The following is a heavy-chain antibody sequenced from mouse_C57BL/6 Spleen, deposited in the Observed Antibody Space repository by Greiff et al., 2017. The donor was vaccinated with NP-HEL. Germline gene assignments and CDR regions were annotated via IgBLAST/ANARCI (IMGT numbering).Heavy chain of an antibody. V-gene: IGHV1-26*01. Sequence: EVQLQQSGPELVKPGASVKISCKASGYTFTDYYMNWVKQSHGKSLEWIGDINPNNGGTSYNQKFKGKATLTVDKSSSTAYMELRSLTSEDSAVYYCAINYYYGSSSFYAMDYWGQGTSVTVSS. J-gene: IGHJ4*01. CDR3: AINYYYGSSSFYAMDY. CDR1: GYTFTDYY. D-gene: IGHD1-1*01. CDR2: INPNNGGT.